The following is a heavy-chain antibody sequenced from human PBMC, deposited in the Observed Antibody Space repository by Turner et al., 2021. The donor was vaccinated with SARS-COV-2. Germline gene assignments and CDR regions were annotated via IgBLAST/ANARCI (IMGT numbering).Heavy chain of an antibody. D-gene: IGHD3-10*01. J-gene: IGHJ4*02. CDR3: AKQISYYGSGSLYYFDY. CDR1: GFTFSSYG. CDR2: ISYDGSNK. V-gene: IGHV3-30*18. Sequence: QVQLVESGGGVVQPGRSRRLSCAASGFTFSSYGMHWVRQAPGKGLEWVAVISYDGSNKHYADSVKGRFTISRDNSENTLYLQMNSLRVEDTAVYYCAKQISYYGSGSLYYFDYWGQGTLVTVSS.